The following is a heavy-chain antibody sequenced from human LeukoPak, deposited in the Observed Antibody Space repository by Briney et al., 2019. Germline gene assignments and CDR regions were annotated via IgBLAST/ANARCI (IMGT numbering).Heavy chain of an antibody. Sequence: GGSLRVSCAASGFTFSSYPMNWVRQAPGKGLEWVSYIRGSSSPTYYADSVKGRFIISRDNAKNSLYLQMNSLRAEDTAMYFCARDNNRGGALDIWGQGTRVPVSS. CDR1: GFTFSSYP. CDR3: ARDNNRGGALDI. V-gene: IGHV3-48*01. J-gene: IGHJ3*02. D-gene: IGHD1-14*01. CDR2: IRGSSSPT.